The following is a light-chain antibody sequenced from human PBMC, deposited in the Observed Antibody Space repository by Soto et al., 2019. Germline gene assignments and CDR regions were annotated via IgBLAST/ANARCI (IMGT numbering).Light chain of an antibody. J-gene: IGLJ1*01. V-gene: IGLV2-14*01. Sequence: HCVLTRPASGSGSPGEGITISCTGTTSDIGGYNFVSWYQQEPGKAPKLMIYDVSNRPSGVSDRFSGSKSGSTASLTISGLQAEDEADYYCSSYSSTTSYVFGAGTKVTVL. CDR2: DVS. CDR3: SSYSSTTSYV. CDR1: TSDIGGYNF.